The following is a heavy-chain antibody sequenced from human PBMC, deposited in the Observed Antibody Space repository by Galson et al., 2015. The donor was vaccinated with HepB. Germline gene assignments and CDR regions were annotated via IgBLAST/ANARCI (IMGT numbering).Heavy chain of an antibody. V-gene: IGHV3-21*01. CDR3: ARDLAGGPFSFDS. D-gene: IGHD6-19*01. Sequence: LRLSCAASGFCFSNYNMNWFRQAPGKGLEWVSPISISSINIYYSDPVRGRFTISRDNAKNSLFLQMNSLRAEDTAVYYCARDLAGGPFSFDSWGQGTLVTVSS. J-gene: IGHJ4*02. CDR2: ISISSINI. CDR1: GFCFSNYN.